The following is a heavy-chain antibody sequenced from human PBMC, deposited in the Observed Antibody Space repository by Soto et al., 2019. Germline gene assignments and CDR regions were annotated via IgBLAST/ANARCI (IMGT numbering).Heavy chain of an antibody. CDR2: INPDGSVG. Sequence: EVQLLGSGGGLVQPGGSLRLSCVASGFTFSTYWMNWVRQAPGMGLEWVANINPDGSVGTYVDSVKGRFTTSRDNAKNSLYLQMNRLRAADPAVYFCAGWGGHDDNSWGQGILVTVSS. J-gene: IGHJ4*02. CDR3: AGWGGHDDNS. CDR1: GFTFSTYW. V-gene: IGHV3-7*03. D-gene: IGHD3-16*01.